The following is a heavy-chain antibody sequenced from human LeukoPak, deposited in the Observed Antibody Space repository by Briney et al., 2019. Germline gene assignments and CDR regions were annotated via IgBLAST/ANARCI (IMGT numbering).Heavy chain of an antibody. Sequence: GGSLRLSCAASGFSFSNYGMHWVRQAPGKGLEWVAFTRYDGSHKDYADSVKGRFTSSRDNFKNTLYLQMNSLRAEDTAVYYCAKGRWLVDYWGRGTLVTVSS. CDR3: AKGRWLVDY. V-gene: IGHV3-30*02. CDR1: GFSFSNYG. D-gene: IGHD6-19*01. J-gene: IGHJ4*02. CDR2: TRYDGSHK.